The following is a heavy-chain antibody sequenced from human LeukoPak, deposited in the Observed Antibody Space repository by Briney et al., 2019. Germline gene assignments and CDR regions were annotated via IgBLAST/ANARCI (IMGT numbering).Heavy chain of an antibody. D-gene: IGHD6-6*01. CDR2: IDRSGGST. CDR3: AKTISAPNIHYFDY. CDR1: GFTLTNYA. J-gene: IGHJ4*02. Sequence: GGSLRLSCAASGFTLTNYAMSWVRQAPGQGLEWVSHIDRSGGSTYYADSVQGRFTTSRDNSMNTLYLQMNSLRAEDTAIYYCAKTISAPNIHYFDYWGQGALVTVSS. V-gene: IGHV3-23*01.